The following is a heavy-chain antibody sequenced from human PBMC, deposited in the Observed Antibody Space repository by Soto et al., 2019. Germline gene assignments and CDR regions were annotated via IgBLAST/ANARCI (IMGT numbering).Heavy chain of an antibody. CDR3: ARDQFLDAFDI. D-gene: IGHD2-21*01. V-gene: IGHV3-30-3*01. CDR1: GVIFSSYS. J-gene: IGHJ3*02. CDR2: ISNDGSNK. Sequence: QVQLVESGGGVVQPGRSLRLSCAASGVIFSSYSMHWVRQAPGKGLEWVAMISNDGSNKDYVDSVKGRFTISRDNSNNTLSLQMNSLRAEDTAVYYCARDQFLDAFDIWGQGSMVTVSS.